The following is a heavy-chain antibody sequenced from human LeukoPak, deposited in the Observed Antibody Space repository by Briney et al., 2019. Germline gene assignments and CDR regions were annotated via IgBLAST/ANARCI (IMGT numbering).Heavy chain of an antibody. Sequence: TSETLSLTCAVSGASVSSSNWGFWGRQPPKKGLEWIGEIHHSGSTNYNPSLKSRVTMSVDTSKNQISLRLSSVTAADTAVYYCARGLYGSASYWGQGNLVTVSS. J-gene: IGHJ4*02. CDR1: GASVSSSNW. V-gene: IGHV4-4*02. CDR2: IHHSGST. CDR3: ARGLYGSASY. D-gene: IGHD6-19*01.